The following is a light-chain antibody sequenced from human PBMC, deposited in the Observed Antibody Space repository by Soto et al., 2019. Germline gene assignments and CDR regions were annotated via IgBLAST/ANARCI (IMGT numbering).Light chain of an antibody. CDR3: QQSYSTHIT. Sequence: DIQMTQSPSSLSASVGDRVTITCRASQGISSYLAWYHQKPGKAPKLLIYAASSLQSGVPSRFSGSGSGTDFTLTISSLQPEDFATYYCQQSYSTHITFGQGTRLEIK. CDR2: AAS. V-gene: IGKV1-39*01. CDR1: QGISSY. J-gene: IGKJ5*01.